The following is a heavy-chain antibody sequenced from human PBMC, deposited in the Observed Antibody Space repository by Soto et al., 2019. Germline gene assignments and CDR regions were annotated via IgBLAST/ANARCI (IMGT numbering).Heavy chain of an antibody. V-gene: IGHV1-18*01. CDR3: ARVPAATIYSYYYGMDV. CDR1: GYTFTSYG. D-gene: IGHD2-2*01. Sequence: QVQLVQSGAEVKKPGASVKVSCKASGYTFTSYGISWVRQAPGQGLEWMGWISAYNGNTNYAQKLQGRVTMTTDTTTSTAYMELRRLRSDDTAVYYCARVPAATIYSYYYGMDVWGQGTTVTVSS. CDR2: ISAYNGNT. J-gene: IGHJ6*02.